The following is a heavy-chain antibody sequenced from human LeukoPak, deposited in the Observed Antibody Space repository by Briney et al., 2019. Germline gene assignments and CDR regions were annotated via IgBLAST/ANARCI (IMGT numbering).Heavy chain of an antibody. CDR1: GGSISSGGYY. CDR3: ARALSQGGFPVAGTSLSY. CDR2: IYHSGST. D-gene: IGHD6-19*01. Sequence: SETLSLTCTVSGGSISSGGYYWRWIRQPPGKGLEWIGYIYHSGSTNYNPSLKSRVTISVDTSENQFSLKLSSVTAADTAVYYCARALSQGGFPVAGTSLSYWGQGTLVTVSS. V-gene: IGHV4-61*08. J-gene: IGHJ4*02.